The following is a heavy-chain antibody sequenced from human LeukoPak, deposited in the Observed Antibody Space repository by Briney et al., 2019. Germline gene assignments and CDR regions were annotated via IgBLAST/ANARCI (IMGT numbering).Heavy chain of an antibody. Sequence: PSETLSPACTVSAASMTSHYWTWIQQTPGKGLEWIGYKHFGDRTNYNPSLKCRATISIDTSKKQFSLNLKSVTAADTAVYYCARIPGDRPDDWGQGTLVTVS. CDR3: ARIPGDRPDD. CDR1: AASMTSHY. V-gene: IGHV4-59*11. CDR2: KHFGDRT. D-gene: IGHD7-27*01. J-gene: IGHJ4*02.